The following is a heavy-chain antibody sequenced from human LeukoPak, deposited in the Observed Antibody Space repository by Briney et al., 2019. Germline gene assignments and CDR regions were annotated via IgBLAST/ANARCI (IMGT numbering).Heavy chain of an antibody. CDR2: IYHSGST. D-gene: IGHD4-17*01. CDR1: GGSISSGGYS. Sequence: SETLSLTCAVSGGSISSGGYSWSWIRQPPGKGLEWIGYIYHSGSTYYNPSLKSRVTISVDRSKNQLSLKLSSVTAAGTAVYYCARVKRADDYGDYGGGHASDIWGQGTMVTVSS. CDR3: ARVKRADDYGDYGGGHASDI. V-gene: IGHV4-30-2*01. J-gene: IGHJ3*02.